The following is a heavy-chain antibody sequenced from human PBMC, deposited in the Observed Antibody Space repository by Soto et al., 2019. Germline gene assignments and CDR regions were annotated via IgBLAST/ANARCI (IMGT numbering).Heavy chain of an antibody. CDR1: GYTFTSYG. Sequence: ASVKVSCKASGYTFTSYGISWVRQAPGQGLEWMGWISAYNGNTNYAQKLRGRVTMTTDTSTSTAYMELRSLRSDDTAVYYCARSPPYYDFWSGYYSYFDYWGQGTLVTVSS. V-gene: IGHV1-18*04. D-gene: IGHD3-3*01. CDR2: ISAYNGNT. CDR3: ARSPPYYDFWSGYYSYFDY. J-gene: IGHJ4*02.